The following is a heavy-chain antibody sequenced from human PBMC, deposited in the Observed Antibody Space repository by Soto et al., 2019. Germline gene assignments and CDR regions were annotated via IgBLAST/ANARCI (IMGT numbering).Heavy chain of an antibody. CDR3: ARDSYGGNSDFDI. CDR2: IYHSGST. D-gene: IGHD1-26*01. J-gene: IGHJ3*02. CDR1: GYSITSGYY. V-gene: IGHV4-38-2*02. Sequence: PSETLSLTCAVSGYSITSGYYCGWIRQPPGKGLEWIGSIYHSGSTYYNPSLKSRVSTSVDTSMNQFSLKLSSVTATDTAVYYCARDSYGGNSDFDIWGQGTMVTVSS.